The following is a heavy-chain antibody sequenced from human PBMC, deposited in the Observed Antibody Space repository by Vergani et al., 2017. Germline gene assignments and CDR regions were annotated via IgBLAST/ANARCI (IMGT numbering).Heavy chain of an antibody. CDR1: GFTFSNAW. Sequence: EVQLVESGGGLVQPGGSLRLSCAASGFTFSNAWMSWVRQAPGKGLEWVGRIKSKTDGGTTDYAAPVKGRFTISREDSKNTLYLQMNSLKTGDTAVYYCTTRVLLSGCDLSYYGMDVWGQGTTVTVSS. CDR3: TTRVLLSGCDLSYYGMDV. CDR2: IKSKTDGGTT. J-gene: IGHJ6*02. V-gene: IGHV3-15*01. D-gene: IGHD5-12*01.